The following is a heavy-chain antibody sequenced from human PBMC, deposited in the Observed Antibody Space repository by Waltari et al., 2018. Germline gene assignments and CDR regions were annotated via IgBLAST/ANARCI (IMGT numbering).Heavy chain of an antibody. CDR3: ARQDPRTASDY. CDR1: GYSISRGYY. D-gene: IGHD2-15*01. J-gene: IGHJ4*02. V-gene: IGHV4-38-2*01. Sequence: QVQLQESGPGLVKPSETLSLTCGVSGYSISRGYYWGWIRQPPGKRLEWIGSIYHSGSTYNNPSLKSRVTVSVDTSKSQFSLKLSAVTAADTAVYYCARQDPRTASDYWGQGTLVTVSS. CDR2: IYHSGST.